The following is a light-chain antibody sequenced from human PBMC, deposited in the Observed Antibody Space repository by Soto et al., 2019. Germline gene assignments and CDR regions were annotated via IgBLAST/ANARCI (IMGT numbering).Light chain of an antibody. J-gene: IGLJ1*01. Sequence: QSALTQPPSASGSPGPSVTISCTGTSSDVGGYKYVSWYQQHPGKAPKLMIFEVNKRTSGVPDRFSGSKSGNTASLTVSGLQAEDEADYYCSSYAGINNLGVFGTGTKLTVL. CDR1: SSDVGGYKY. CDR2: EVN. V-gene: IGLV2-8*01. CDR3: SSYAGINNLGV.